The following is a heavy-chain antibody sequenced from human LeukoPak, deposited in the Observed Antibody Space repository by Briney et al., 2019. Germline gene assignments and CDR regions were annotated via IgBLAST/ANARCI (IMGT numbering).Heavy chain of an antibody. J-gene: IGHJ4*02. V-gene: IGHV3-23*01. Sequence: PGGSLRLSCVASGFTFSTHAMSWVRLAPGKGLEWVSAIGGSDGSTYYADSVKGRFTTSRDNSKDTLYLQMNSLRVEDTATYYCAKRDSSGSYPYYFDYWGQGTLVTVSS. CDR3: AKRDSSGSYPYYFDY. CDR1: GFTFSTHA. D-gene: IGHD3-22*01. CDR2: IGGSDGST.